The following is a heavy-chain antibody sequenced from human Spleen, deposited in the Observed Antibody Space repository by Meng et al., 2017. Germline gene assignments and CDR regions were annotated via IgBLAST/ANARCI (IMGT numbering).Heavy chain of an antibody. D-gene: IGHD3-16*02. CDR3: ARARSYVWGSYRYRPTRTYYFDY. J-gene: IGHJ4*02. Sequence: ASVKVSCKASGYTFTSYYMHWVRQAPGQGLEWMGIINPSGGSTSYAQKFQGRVTMTRDTSTSTVYMELSSLRSEDTAVYYCARARSYVWGSYRYRPTRTYYFDYWGQGTLVTVSS. CDR2: INPSGGST. V-gene: IGHV1-46*01. CDR1: GYTFTSYY.